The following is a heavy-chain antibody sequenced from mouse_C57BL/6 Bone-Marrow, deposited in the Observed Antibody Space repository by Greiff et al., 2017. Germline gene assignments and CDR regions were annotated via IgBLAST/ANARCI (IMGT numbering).Heavy chain of an antibody. CDR1: GYTFTSYW. Sequence: QVQLQQPGAELVKPGASVKLSCKASGYTFTSYWMHWVKQRPGQGLEWIGMIHPNSGSTNYNEKFKSKATLTVDKSSSTAYMQLSSLTSEDSAVYYCAISVNYDGSSYGYFDVWGTGTTVTVSS. CDR2: IHPNSGST. J-gene: IGHJ1*03. D-gene: IGHD1-1*01. V-gene: IGHV1-64*01. CDR3: AISVNYDGSSYGYFDV.